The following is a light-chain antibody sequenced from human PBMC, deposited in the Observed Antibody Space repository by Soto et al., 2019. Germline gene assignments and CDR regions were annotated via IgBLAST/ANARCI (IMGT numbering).Light chain of an antibody. J-gene: IGLJ1*01. Sequence: SVLTQPAYVSGAAGQAITISCTGTSSDVGAYDYVSWYQQHPDKAPKLMIYEVSNRPSGVSNRFSGSKSVNTATLTISGLQTEDEADYYCSSYTSSSTRVFGTGTKVTVL. V-gene: IGLV2-14*03. CDR3: SSYTSSSTRV. CDR1: SSDVGAYDY. CDR2: EVS.